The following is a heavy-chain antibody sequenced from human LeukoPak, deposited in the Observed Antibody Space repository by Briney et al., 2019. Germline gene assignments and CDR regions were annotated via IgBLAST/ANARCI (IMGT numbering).Heavy chain of an antibody. CDR2: IKPSGGST. Sequence: ASVKVSCKASGYTFTDYYIHWVRQAPGQGLEWMGIIKPSGGSTSYAQKFQGRVTMTRDMSTSTVYMELSSLRSEDTAVYYCARDQLKGLIVGVFYWGQGTLVTVSS. D-gene: IGHD1-26*01. CDR3: ARDQLKGLIVGVFY. J-gene: IGHJ4*02. CDR1: GYTFTDYY. V-gene: IGHV1-46*01.